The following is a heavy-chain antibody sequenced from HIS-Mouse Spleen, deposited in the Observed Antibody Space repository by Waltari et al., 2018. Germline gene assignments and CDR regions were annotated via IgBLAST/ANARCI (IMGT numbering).Heavy chain of an antibody. V-gene: IGHV3-74*01. CDR2: INSDGSST. D-gene: IGHD1-1*01. CDR3: ARDLELDAFDI. Sequence: EVQLVESGGGLVQPGGSLRLSCAAEGVTFRSYWMHWVRQAPGKGLVWVSRINSDGSSTSYADSVKGRFTISRDNAKNTLYLQMNSLRAEDTAVYYCARDLELDAFDIWGQGTMVTVSS. CDR1: GVTFRSYW. J-gene: IGHJ3*02.